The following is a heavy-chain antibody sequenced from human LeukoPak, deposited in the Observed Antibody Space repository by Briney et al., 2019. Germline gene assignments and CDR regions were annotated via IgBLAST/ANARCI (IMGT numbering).Heavy chain of an antibody. V-gene: IGHV3-74*03. CDR2: INPDGSTT. CDR3: AREINKWFDP. CDR1: GFTFSSHW. J-gene: IGHJ5*02. Sequence: GRSLRLSCAASGFTFSSHWMHWVRQAPGEGLVWVSRINPDGSTTKNADSVEGRFTISRDNARSTVFLQLNSLRAEDTAVYYCAREINKWFDPWGQGTLVTVSS.